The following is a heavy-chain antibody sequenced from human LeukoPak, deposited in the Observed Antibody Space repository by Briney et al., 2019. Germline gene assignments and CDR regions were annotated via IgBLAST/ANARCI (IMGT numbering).Heavy chain of an antibody. CDR1: GFTFCYSW. CDR2: MNGDGSNI. CDR3: ARDPGYGAVDY. Sequence: GGSLRLSCAASGFTFCYSWMTWVRQAPGKGLEWVANMNGDGSNIYYVDSVRGRFTISRDNAKNSLYLQMSSLRAEDTAVYYCARDPGYGAVDYWGQGTLITVSS. D-gene: IGHD5-18*01. V-gene: IGHV3-7*03. J-gene: IGHJ4*02.